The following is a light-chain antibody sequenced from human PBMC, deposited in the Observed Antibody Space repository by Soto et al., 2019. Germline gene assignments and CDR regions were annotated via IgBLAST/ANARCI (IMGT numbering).Light chain of an antibody. CDR1: SSDVGGYNY. V-gene: IGLV2-14*01. J-gene: IGLJ1*01. CDR2: EVS. Sequence: QSVLTQPASVSGSPGQSITISCTGTSSDVGGYNYVSWYQQHPGKAPKLMIYEVSSRPSGVSYRFSASKSGNTASLTISGLQAEDEADYYCSSYTSNSTYVFGTGTKVTLL. CDR3: SSYTSNSTYV.